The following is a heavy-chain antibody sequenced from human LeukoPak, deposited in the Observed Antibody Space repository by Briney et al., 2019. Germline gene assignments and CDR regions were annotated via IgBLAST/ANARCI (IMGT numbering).Heavy chain of an antibody. D-gene: IGHD4-11*01. CDR2: IYHSGNT. Sequence: PSETLSVTCAVSGYSISSGYYWDWIRQPPGKGLEWIGSIYHSGNTYYNTSLKSRVTISVDTSKNQFSLKLTSVTAADTAVYYCARLPRNNYELSQDYWGPGTLVTVSS. CDR1: GYSISSGYY. V-gene: IGHV4-38-2*01. J-gene: IGHJ4*02. CDR3: ARLPRNNYELSQDY.